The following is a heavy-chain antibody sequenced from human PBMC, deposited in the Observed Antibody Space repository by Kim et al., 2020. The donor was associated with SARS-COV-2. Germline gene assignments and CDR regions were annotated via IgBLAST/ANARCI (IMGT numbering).Heavy chain of an antibody. CDR1: GGSFSGYY. J-gene: IGHJ2*01. CDR3: ARARVGYSSGCYHWYFDL. CDR2: INHSGST. V-gene: IGHV4-34*01. Sequence: SETLSLTCAVYGGSFSGYYWSWIRQPPGKGLEWIGEINHSGSTNYNPSLKSRVTISVDTSKNQFSLKLSSVTAADTAVYYCARARVGYSSGCYHWYFDLWGRGTLVTVSS. D-gene: IGHD6-19*01.